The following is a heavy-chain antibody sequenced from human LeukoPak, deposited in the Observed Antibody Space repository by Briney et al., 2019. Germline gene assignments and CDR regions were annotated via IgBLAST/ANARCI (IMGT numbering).Heavy chain of an antibody. CDR2: IDNSGRTM. CDR3: VRGDSRDY. V-gene: IGHV3-21*01. D-gene: IGHD3-22*01. CDR1: GFTFRTYT. Sequence: GGALKLSCAASGFTFRTYTMTWVRQAPGKGLEWVSSIDNSGRTMYYADSVKGRFTISRDNAKNSLYLQMNSLRAEDTAVYYCVRGDSRDYWGQGTLVTVSS. J-gene: IGHJ4*02.